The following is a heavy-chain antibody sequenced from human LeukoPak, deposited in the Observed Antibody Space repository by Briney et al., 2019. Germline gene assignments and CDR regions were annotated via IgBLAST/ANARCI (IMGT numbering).Heavy chain of an antibody. D-gene: IGHD6-6*01. CDR2: ISSDETVG. V-gene: IGHV3-30*03. J-gene: IGHJ4*02. CDR1: LLTFCAYG. CDR3: GSSSSTGVY. Sequence: PGGALRLSCVPSLLTFCAYGLHAVRQAPGKGGGRGSFISSDETVGYYAESVKGGFTISRDNSKNTLYLQMNSLSAEDTAVYYCGSSSSTGVYWGQGTLVTVSS.